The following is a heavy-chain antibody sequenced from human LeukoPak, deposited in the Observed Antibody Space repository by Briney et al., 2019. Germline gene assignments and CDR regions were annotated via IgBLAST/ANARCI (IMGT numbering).Heavy chain of an antibody. J-gene: IGHJ4*02. Sequence: SETLSLTCTVSGGSISGGDYYWSWIRQPPGKGLEWIGYIYYSRSTYYNPSLKSRVTISVDTSKNQFSLKLSSVTAADTAVYYCARVSGSYYGDFDYWGQGTLVTVSS. V-gene: IGHV4-30-4*08. D-gene: IGHD1-26*01. CDR2: IYYSRST. CDR3: ARVSGSYYGDFDY. CDR1: GGSISGGDYY.